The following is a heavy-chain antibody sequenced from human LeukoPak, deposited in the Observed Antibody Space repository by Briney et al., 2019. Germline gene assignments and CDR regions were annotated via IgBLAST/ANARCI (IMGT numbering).Heavy chain of an antibody. CDR2: INHSGST. J-gene: IGHJ2*01. Sequence: SETLSLTCAVYGGSFSDYYWSWIRQPPGKGLEWIGEINHSGSTNYNPSLKSRVTISVDTSKNQFSLKLSSVTAADTAVYYCARRVWGYYDSSRDWYFDLWGRGTLVTVSS. CDR1: GGSFSDYY. D-gene: IGHD3-22*01. V-gene: IGHV4-34*01. CDR3: ARRVWGYYDSSRDWYFDL.